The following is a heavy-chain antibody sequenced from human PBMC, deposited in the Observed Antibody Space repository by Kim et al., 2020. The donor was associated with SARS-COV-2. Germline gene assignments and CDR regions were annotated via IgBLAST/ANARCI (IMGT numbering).Heavy chain of an antibody. V-gene: IGHV1-46*01. D-gene: IGHD2-15*01. J-gene: IGHJ3*02. Sequence: ASVKVSCKASGYTFTSYYMHWVRQAPGQGLEWMGIINPSGGSTSYAQKFQGRVTMTRDTSTSTVYMELSSLRSEDTAVYYCARDPPQRGGHDAFHIWGQGTMVTVSS. CDR2: INPSGGST. CDR3: ARDPPQRGGHDAFHI. CDR1: GYTFTSYY.